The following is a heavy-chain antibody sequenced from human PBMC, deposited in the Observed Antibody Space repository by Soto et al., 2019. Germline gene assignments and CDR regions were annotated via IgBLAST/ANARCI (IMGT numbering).Heavy chain of an antibody. CDR1: GFTFSSYS. CDR2: ISSSSSTI. CDR3: AKAREIGVVITTSFDY. D-gene: IGHD3-22*01. J-gene: IGHJ4*02. V-gene: IGHV3-48*01. Sequence: GGSLRLSCAASGFTFSSYSMNWVRQAPGKGLEWVSYISSSSSTIYYADSVKGRFTISRDNSKNTLYLQMNSLRAEDTAVYYCAKAREIGVVITTSFDYWGQGTLVTVSS.